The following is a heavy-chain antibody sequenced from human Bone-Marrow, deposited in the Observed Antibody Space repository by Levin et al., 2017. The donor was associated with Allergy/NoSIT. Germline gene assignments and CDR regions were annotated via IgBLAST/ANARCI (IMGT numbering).Heavy chain of an antibody. D-gene: IGHD3-22*01. CDR3: AKVDRPGFYGIDALDI. Sequence: PGGSLRLSCATSGFTFSNYGLNWVRQAPGKGLEWVSGISGNGDITYFADSVKGRFTMSRDYSLNTLYLQMNRLRVEDTAIYYCAKVDRPGFYGIDALDIWGQGTMVTVSS. J-gene: IGHJ3*02. V-gene: IGHV3-23*01. CDR1: GFTFSNYG. CDR2: ISGNGDIT.